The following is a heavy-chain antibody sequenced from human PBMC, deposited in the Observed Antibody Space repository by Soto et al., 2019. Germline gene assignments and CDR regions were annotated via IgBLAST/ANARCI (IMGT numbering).Heavy chain of an antibody. V-gene: IGHV1-69*04. CDR2: IIPILGIA. CDR1: GGTFSSYT. Sequence: ASVKVSCKASGGTFSSYTISWVRQAPGQGLEWMGRIIPILGIANYAQKFQGRVTITADKSTSTAYMELSSLRSEDTAVYYCARDRYCSSTSCYRADNYYYYYMDVWGKGTTVTVSS. CDR3: ARDRYCSSTSCYRADNYYYYYMDV. D-gene: IGHD2-2*01. J-gene: IGHJ6*03.